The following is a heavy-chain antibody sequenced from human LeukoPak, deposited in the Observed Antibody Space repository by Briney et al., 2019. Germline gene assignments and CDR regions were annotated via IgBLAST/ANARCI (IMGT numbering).Heavy chain of an antibody. Sequence: SETLSLTCTVSGGSISSHYWSWIRQPPGKGLEWTGYIYYSGSTNYNPSLKSRVTISVDTSKNQFSLKLSSVTAADTAVYYCARGGYSYVQNWFDPWGQGTLVTVSS. CDR1: GGSISSHY. V-gene: IGHV4-59*11. J-gene: IGHJ5*02. D-gene: IGHD5-18*01. CDR3: ARGGYSYVQNWFDP. CDR2: IYYSGST.